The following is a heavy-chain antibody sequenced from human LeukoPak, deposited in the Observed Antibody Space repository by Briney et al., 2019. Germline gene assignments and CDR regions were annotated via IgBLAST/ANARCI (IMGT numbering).Heavy chain of an antibody. CDR3: ARTSNRYLRYFDY. D-gene: IGHD3-9*01. Sequence: SETLSLTCAVYGESFSGYYWSWIRQPPGKGLEWIGDINHSGSTNCNPSLRSRVTISVDTSKNQFSLKVTSVTAADTAVYYCARTSNRYLRYFDYWGQGTLVTVSS. V-gene: IGHV4-34*01. CDR1: GESFSGYY. J-gene: IGHJ4*02. CDR2: INHSGST.